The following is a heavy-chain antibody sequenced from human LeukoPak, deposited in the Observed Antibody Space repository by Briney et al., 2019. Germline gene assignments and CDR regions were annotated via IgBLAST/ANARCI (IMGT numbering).Heavy chain of an antibody. D-gene: IGHD6-6*01. J-gene: IGHJ5*02. Sequence: SETLSLTCTVSGGSISSYYWSWIRQPPGKGLEWIGYIYYSGSTNYNPSLKSRVTISVDTSKSQFSLKLSSVTAADTAVYYCARYSSSSVVGWFDPWGQGTLVTVSS. V-gene: IGHV4-59*01. CDR1: GGSISSYY. CDR3: ARYSSSSVVGWFDP. CDR2: IYYSGST.